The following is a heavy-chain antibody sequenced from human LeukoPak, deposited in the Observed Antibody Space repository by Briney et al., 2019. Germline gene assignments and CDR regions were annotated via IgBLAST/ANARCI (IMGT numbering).Heavy chain of an antibody. J-gene: IGHJ4*02. CDR1: GFTFRTHG. V-gene: IGHV3-30*18. CDR2: ISYDGSNK. D-gene: IGHD3-10*01. CDR3: AKDYNYGYGYYFDY. Sequence: GGSLRLSFAASGFTFRTHGMQWVRQAPGKGLEWVAVISYDGSNKHYADSVKGRFTISRDNSKNTLYLQMNSLRAEDTAVYFCAKDYNYGYGYYFDYWGQGTLVTVSS.